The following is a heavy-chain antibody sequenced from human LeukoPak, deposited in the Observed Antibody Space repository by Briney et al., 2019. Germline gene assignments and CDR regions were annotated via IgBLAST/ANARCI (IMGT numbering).Heavy chain of an antibody. CDR3: ARDPDGYRQGHHFDY. CDR2: IYSGGST. Sequence: GGSLRLSCAASGFSVSRNYMTWVRQAPGEGLEWVSLIYSGGSTSYADSVKGRFTISRDNSKNTLYLQMNSLKAEDTAVYYCARDPDGYRQGHHFDYWGQGTLVTVSS. CDR1: GFSVSRNY. V-gene: IGHV3-66*01. D-gene: IGHD5-18*01. J-gene: IGHJ4*02.